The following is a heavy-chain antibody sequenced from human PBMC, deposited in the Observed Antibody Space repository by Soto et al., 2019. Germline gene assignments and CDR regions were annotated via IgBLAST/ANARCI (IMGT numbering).Heavy chain of an antibody. Sequence: PGGSLRLSCAASGFTFSSYSMSWVRQAPGKGLEWVSSISSSRSYIYYADSVKGRFTISRDNAKNSLYLQMNSLRAEDTAVYYCARDTRVRGDYYYYMDVWAKGTTVTFSS. CDR2: ISSSRSYI. J-gene: IGHJ6*03. D-gene: IGHD3-10*01. V-gene: IGHV3-21*01. CDR3: ARDTRVRGDYYYYMDV. CDR1: GFTFSSYS.